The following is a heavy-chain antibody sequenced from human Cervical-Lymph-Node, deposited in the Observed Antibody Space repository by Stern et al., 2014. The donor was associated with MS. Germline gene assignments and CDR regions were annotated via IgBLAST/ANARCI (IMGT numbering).Heavy chain of an antibody. V-gene: IGHV1-2*02. CDR2: IDPKSGGI. CDR3: ARDKSSYPDY. CDR1: GYTFTDYH. Sequence: VQLVQSGAEVKKSGASVKVSCEASGYTFTDYHIHWARQAPGHGLEWMGWIDPKSGGITYAQTFQGRVTLTSDTSIGTAYMELSSLTSDDTAVYFCARDKSSYPDYWGQGTPVTISS. J-gene: IGHJ4*02. D-gene: IGHD3-16*02.